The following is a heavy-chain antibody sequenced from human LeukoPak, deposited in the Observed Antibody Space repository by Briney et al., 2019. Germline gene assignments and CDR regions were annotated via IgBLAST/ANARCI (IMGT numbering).Heavy chain of an antibody. CDR3: ARGPGASDI. CDR1: GFTFSSYG. J-gene: IGHJ3*02. V-gene: IGHV3-33*01. Sequence: GGSLRLSCAASGFTFSSYGMHWVRQAPGKGLEWVAVIWYDGSNKYYADSVKGRFTISRDNSKNTLYLQMNSLRAEDTAVYYCARGPGASDIWGQGTMVTASS. CDR2: IWYDGSNK.